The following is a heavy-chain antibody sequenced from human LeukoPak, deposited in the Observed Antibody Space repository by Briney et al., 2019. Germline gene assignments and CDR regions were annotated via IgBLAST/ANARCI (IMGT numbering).Heavy chain of an antibody. V-gene: IGHV4-39*07. J-gene: IGHJ4*02. CDR1: GGSISSSSYY. CDR2: IYYSGST. Sequence: SETLSLTCTVSGGSISSSSYYWGWIRQPPGKGLEWIGSIYYSGSTYYNPSLKSRVTISVDTSKNQFSLKLSSVTAADTAVYYCARVSLPFDYWGQGTLVTVSS. CDR3: ARVSLPFDY.